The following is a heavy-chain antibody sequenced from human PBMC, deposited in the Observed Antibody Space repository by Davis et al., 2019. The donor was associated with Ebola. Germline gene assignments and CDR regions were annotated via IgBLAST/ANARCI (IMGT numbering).Heavy chain of an antibody. CDR3: ARRNWKFYGMDV. J-gene: IGHJ6*02. D-gene: IGHD1-1*01. CDR1: GGSISSGDYY. V-gene: IGHV4-61*05. Sequence: PSETLSLTCTVSGGSISSGDYYWSWIRQPPGKGLEWIGYIYYSGSTNYNPSLKSRVTISVDKSKNQFSLKLSSVTAADTAVYYCARRNWKFYGMDVWGQGTTVTVSS. CDR2: IYYSGST.